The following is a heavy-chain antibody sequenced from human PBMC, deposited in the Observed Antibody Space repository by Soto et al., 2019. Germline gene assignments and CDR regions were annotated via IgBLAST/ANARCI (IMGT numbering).Heavy chain of an antibody. D-gene: IGHD3-10*01. V-gene: IGHV3-30-3*01. J-gene: IGHJ4*02. CDR3: ARGSAGHYDSGTLLD. CDR2: ISNDGINE. Sequence: QVQMVESGGGVVQPGRSLRLSCAASGFTFGSFAIHWVRQAPGKGLEWLAVISNDGINEYYADSVKGRFTISRDNSKNTLYLVLNSLRAEDTAVYYCARGSAGHYDSGTLLDWGQGTLVTVSS. CDR1: GFTFGSFA.